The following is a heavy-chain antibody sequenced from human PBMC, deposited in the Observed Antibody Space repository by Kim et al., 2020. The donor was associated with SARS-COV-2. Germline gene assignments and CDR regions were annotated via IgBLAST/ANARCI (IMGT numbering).Heavy chain of an antibody. D-gene: IGHD3-3*01. CDR3: ARDFWTYYYYYGMDV. J-gene: IGHJ6*02. CDR1: GGSISSYY. CDR2: IYYSGST. V-gene: IGHV4-59*13. Sequence: SETLSLTCTVSGGSISSYYWSWIRQPPGKGLEWIGYIYYSGSTNYNPSLKSRVTISVDTSKNQFSLKLSSVTAADTAVYYCARDFWTYYYYYGMDVWGQGTTVTVSS.